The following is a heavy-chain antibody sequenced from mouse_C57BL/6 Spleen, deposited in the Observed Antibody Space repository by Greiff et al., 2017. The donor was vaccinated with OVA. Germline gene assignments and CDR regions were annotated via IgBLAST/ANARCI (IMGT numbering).Heavy chain of an antibody. CDR3: ARHVWYGNFFDY. V-gene: IGHV5-9*01. J-gene: IGHJ2*01. CDR1: GFTFSSYT. D-gene: IGHD2-10*02. Sequence: EVHLVESGGGLVKPGGSLKLSCAASGFTFSSYTMSWVRQTPEKRLEWVATISGGGGNTYYPDSVKGRFTISRDNAKNTLYLQMSSLRSEDTALYYCARHVWYGNFFDYWGQGTTLTVSS. CDR2: ISGGGGNT.